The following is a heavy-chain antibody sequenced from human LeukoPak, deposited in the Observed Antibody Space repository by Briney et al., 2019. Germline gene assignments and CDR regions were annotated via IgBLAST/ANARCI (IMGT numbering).Heavy chain of an antibody. Sequence: GSLRLSCAASGFTFSSYAMSWVRQAPGKGLEWVSAISGSGGSTYYADSVKGRFTISRDNSKNTLYLQMNSLRAEDTAVYYCANSQRKAYYFDYWGQGTLVTVSS. J-gene: IGHJ4*02. V-gene: IGHV3-23*01. D-gene: IGHD1-14*01. CDR1: GFTFSSYA. CDR2: ISGSGGST. CDR3: ANSQRKAYYFDY.